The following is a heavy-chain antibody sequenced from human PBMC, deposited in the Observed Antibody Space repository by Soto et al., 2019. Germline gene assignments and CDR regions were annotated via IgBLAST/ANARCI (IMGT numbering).Heavy chain of an antibody. CDR3: AKFYCSGGSCYAWDAFDI. CDR2: ISGSGGST. J-gene: IGHJ3*02. CDR1: GFPFSNYA. D-gene: IGHD2-15*01. Sequence: GGSLRLSCAASGFPFSNYAMSWVRQAPGKGLEWVSAISGSGGSTSYADSVKGRFTISRDNSKSTLYLQMNSLRAEDTAVYYCAKFYCSGGSCYAWDAFDIWGQGTMVTV. V-gene: IGHV3-23*01.